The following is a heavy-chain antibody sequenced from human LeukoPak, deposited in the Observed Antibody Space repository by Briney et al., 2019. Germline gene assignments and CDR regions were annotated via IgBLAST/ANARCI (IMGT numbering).Heavy chain of an antibody. Sequence: PGGSLRLSCAASGFTFSSYGMHWVRQAPGKGLEWVAFIRYDGSNKYYADSVKGRFTISRDNSKNTLYLQMNSLRAEDTAVYYCARDVGDYYGSGSYPPDYYMDVWGKGTTVTISS. CDR2: IRYDGSNK. J-gene: IGHJ6*03. CDR1: GFTFSSYG. CDR3: ARDVGDYYGSGSYPPDYYMDV. V-gene: IGHV3-30*02. D-gene: IGHD3-10*01.